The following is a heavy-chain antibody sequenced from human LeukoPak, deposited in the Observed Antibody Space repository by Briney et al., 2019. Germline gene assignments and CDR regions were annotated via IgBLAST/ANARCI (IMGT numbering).Heavy chain of an antibody. CDR2: IKGDGGYT. CDR3: ARDGDAYNFDY. J-gene: IGHJ4*02. V-gene: IGHV3-74*01. CDR1: GFTFSNYW. Sequence: GGSLRLSCAASGFTFSNYWMHWVRQAPVKGLVWVSRIKGDGGYTNYADSVKGRFTISRDNAKNTLYLQMNSLRAEDTAVYYCARDGDAYNFDYWGQGALVTVSS. D-gene: IGHD5-24*01.